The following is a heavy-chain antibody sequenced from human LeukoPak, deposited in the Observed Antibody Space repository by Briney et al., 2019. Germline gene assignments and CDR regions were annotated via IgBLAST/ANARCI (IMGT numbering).Heavy chain of an antibody. Sequence: GGSLKLSCTASGFSINCYDMNWVRQAPGKGLEWVSSISPKSDFIYYSDSVRGRFTISRDNADNSLYLQMNSLRAEDTAVYYCARADCSASTCYLRRSWFDPWGQGTLVTVSS. J-gene: IGHJ5*02. V-gene: IGHV3-21*01. D-gene: IGHD3-9*01. CDR3: ARADCSASTCYLRRSWFDP. CDR2: ISPKSDFI. CDR1: GFSINCYD.